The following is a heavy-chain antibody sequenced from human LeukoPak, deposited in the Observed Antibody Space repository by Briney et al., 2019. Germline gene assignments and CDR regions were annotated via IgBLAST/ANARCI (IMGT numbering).Heavy chain of an antibody. CDR1: GGSIGSYY. CDR3: VRLQPNTGEWAFDI. V-gene: IGHV4-59*01. J-gene: IGHJ3*02. D-gene: IGHD1-1*01. CDR2: ISNSGST. Sequence: SETLSLTCTVSGGSIGSYYWSWIRQPPGEVLEWIGYISNSGSTNYNPSLKSRVTISVDTSKNQLSLKLSSVTAADTAVYHCVRLQPNTGEWAFDIWGQGTMDSVSS.